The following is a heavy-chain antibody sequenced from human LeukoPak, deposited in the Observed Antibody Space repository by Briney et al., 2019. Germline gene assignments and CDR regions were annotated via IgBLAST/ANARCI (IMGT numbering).Heavy chain of an antibody. V-gene: IGHV1-69*05. CDR1: GGTFSSYA. D-gene: IGHD2-2*02. J-gene: IGHJ6*03. Sequence: SVKVSCKASGGTFSSYAISWVRQAPGQGLEWMGGIIPIFGTANYAQKFQGRVTITTDESTSTAYMELSSLRSEDTAVYYCARGPPGVVPAAINYYYYMDVWGKGTTVTVSS. CDR3: ARGPPGVVPAAINYYYYMDV. CDR2: IIPIFGTA.